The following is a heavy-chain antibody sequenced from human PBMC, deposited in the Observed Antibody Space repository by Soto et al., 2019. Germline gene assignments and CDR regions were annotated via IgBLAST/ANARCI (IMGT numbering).Heavy chain of an antibody. V-gene: IGHV4-39*07. Sequence: SETLSLTCTVSGGSISSSSYYWGWIRQPPGKGLEWIGSIYYSGSTYYNPSLKSRVTISVDTSKNQFSLKLSSVTAADTAVYYCARDGQLGYFDYWGRGTLVTVSS. CDR3: ARDGQLGYFDY. D-gene: IGHD6-6*01. J-gene: IGHJ4*02. CDR1: GGSISSSSYY. CDR2: IYYSGST.